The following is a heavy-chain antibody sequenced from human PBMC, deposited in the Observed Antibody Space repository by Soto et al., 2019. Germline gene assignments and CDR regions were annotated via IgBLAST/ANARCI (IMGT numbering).Heavy chain of an antibody. CDR3: AREGYYSGSESYSPPRYYGMDV. V-gene: IGHV1-18*01. CDR2: ISDYNGNT. J-gene: IGHJ6*02. D-gene: IGHD3-10*01. CDR1: GYSFTTYG. Sequence: QVQLVQSGAEVKKPGASVKVSCKASGYSFTTYGISWVRQAPGQGLEWMGWISDYNGNTNYEKKFQGRVTMTKGTSTRTAYMELKSLRSDDTAVYYCAREGYYSGSESYSPPRYYGMDVWGQGTTVTVS.